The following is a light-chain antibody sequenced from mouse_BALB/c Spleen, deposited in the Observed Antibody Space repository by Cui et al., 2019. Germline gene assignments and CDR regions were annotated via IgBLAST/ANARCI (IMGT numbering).Light chain of an antibody. CDR3: HQRSSYPFT. Sequence: LSQSAAIMSASPGEKFTMTYSDSSSISYMHWYQQKPGTSPKRWIYGTSNLASGVPARFSGSGSGTSYSLTISSMEAEDAATYYCHQRSSYPFTFGSGTKLEIK. CDR2: GTS. J-gene: IGKJ4*01. V-gene: IGKV4-70*01. CDR1: SSISY.